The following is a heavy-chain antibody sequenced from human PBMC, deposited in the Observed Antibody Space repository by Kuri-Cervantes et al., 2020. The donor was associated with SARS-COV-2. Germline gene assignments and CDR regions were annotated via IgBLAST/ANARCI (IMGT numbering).Heavy chain of an antibody. V-gene: IGHV4-39*07. Sequence: SETLSLTCTVSGGSISSSSYYWGWIRQPPGKGLEWIGSIYYSGSTNYNPSLKSRVTMSVDTSKNQFSLKLNSVTAADTAVYYCARGRGAFWGMGDYWGQGTLVTVSS. J-gene: IGHJ4*02. D-gene: IGHD3-10*01. CDR1: GGSISSSSYY. CDR3: ARGRGAFWGMGDY. CDR2: IYYSGST.